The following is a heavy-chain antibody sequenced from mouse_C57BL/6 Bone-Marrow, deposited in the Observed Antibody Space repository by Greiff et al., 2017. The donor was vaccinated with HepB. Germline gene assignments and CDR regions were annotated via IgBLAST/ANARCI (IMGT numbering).Heavy chain of an antibody. D-gene: IGHD1-1*01. CDR1: GFTFSDYG. Sequence: EVMLVESGGGLVQPGGSLKLSCAASGFTFSDYGMAWVRQAPRKGPEWVAFISNLAYSIYYADTVTGRFTISRANAKNTLYLEMSSLRSEDTAMYYCATTVVDIWAMDYWGQGTSVTVSS. V-gene: IGHV5-15*01. CDR3: ATTVVDIWAMDY. J-gene: IGHJ4*01. CDR2: ISNLAYSI.